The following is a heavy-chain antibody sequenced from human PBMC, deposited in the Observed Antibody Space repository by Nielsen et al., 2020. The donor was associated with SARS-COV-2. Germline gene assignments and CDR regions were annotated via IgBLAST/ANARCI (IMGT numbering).Heavy chain of an antibody. D-gene: IGHD5-24*01. Sequence: SETLSLTCIVSGGSVSTGSHYWSWIRQPPGKGLEWIGYIFYRGNINYNPSLKSRVTISVDTSKNQFSLKVNSVTAADTAVYYCVRIDMATISVDYWGRGTLVTVSS. CDR1: GGSVSTGSHY. CDR2: IFYRGNI. CDR3: VRIDMATISVDY. V-gene: IGHV4-61*01. J-gene: IGHJ4*02.